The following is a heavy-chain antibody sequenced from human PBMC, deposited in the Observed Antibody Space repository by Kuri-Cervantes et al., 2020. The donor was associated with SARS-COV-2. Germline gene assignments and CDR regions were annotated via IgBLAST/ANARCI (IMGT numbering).Heavy chain of an antibody. CDR1: GFTFRSYG. CDR3: AKDKGFLDSFDI. Sequence: GRSLKISCAASGFTFRSYGMHWIRQAPGKGLEWVSCIRNDGITEHYADSVKGRFTISRDNSRNTLYLQMHGLRGEDAAVYFCAKDKGFLDSFDIWGQGTMVTVSS. V-gene: IGHV3-30*02. CDR2: IRNDGITE. D-gene: IGHD3-10*01. J-gene: IGHJ3*02.